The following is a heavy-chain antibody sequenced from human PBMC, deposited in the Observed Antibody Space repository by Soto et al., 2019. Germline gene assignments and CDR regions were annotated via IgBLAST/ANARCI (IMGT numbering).Heavy chain of an antibody. Sequence: QVQLVQSGXXXXXXGASVKVSCKASGYTFTSYGISWVRQAPGQGLEWMGWINPYNGNTNYAQKLQGRATMTTDTSTNTAYMELRSLSSDDPAVYSCARDWFGIDYWGQGTLVTVSS. CDR3: ARDWFGIDY. CDR1: GYTFTSYG. D-gene: IGHD3-16*01. CDR2: INPYNGNT. J-gene: IGHJ4*02. V-gene: IGHV1-18*01.